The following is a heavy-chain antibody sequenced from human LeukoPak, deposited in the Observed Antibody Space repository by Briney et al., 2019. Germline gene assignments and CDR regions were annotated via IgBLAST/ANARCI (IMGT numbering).Heavy chain of an antibody. CDR1: GGSFSGYY. J-gene: IGHJ5*02. Sequence: SETLSLTCAVYGGSFSGYYWSWIRQPPGKGLEWVGEINHSGSTNYNPSLKSRVTISVDTSKNQFSLKLSSVTAADTAVYYCARERGNYYGSGSLNWYDPWGQGTLVTVSS. D-gene: IGHD3-10*01. CDR3: ARERGNYYGSGSLNWYDP. V-gene: IGHV4-34*01. CDR2: INHSGST.